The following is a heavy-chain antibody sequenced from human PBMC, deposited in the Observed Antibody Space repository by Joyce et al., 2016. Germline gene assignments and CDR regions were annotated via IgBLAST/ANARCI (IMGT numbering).Heavy chain of an antibody. D-gene: IGHD2-21*01. J-gene: IGHJ4*02. CDR2: TNDGNVYI. V-gene: IGHV1-3*01. CDR3: ARDLGAYCGGPCGFGY. CDR1: GYTFTTYA. Sequence: QVQLVQSGSEVRKPGASVKVSCKASGYTFTTYAMHWVRQAPGQTLEWMGCTNDGNVYIKYSQKFQGRVTITRETTGSIASMESSSLRSEDTGVYYCARDLGAYCGGPCGFGYWGQGTLVTVSS.